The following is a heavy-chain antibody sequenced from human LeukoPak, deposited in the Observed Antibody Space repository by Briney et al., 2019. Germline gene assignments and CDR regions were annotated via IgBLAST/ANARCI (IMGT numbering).Heavy chain of an antibody. CDR1: GFSFSNYN. CDR2: ITMSSSFI. Sequence: PGGSLRLSCAAPGFSFSNYNMNWVRQAPGKGLEWVSSITMSSSFIYYADSVKGRFTISRDNAKNSVFLQMNSLRAEDTAVYYCARVFRDYYFDYWGQGALVTVSS. D-gene: IGHD3-9*01. V-gene: IGHV3-21*01. CDR3: ARVFRDYYFDY. J-gene: IGHJ4*02.